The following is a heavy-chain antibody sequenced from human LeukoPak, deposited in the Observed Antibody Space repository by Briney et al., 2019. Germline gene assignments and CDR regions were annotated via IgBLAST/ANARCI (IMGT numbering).Heavy chain of an antibody. J-gene: IGHJ6*02. CDR2: IKQDGSEK. D-gene: IGHD6-6*01. CDR3: ARERPFIAARPNYYYYYGMDV. V-gene: IGHV3-7*01. Sequence: GGSLRLSCAASGFTFRSYSMNWVRQAPGKGLEWVANIKQDGSEKYYVDSVKGRFTISRDNAKNSLYLQMNSLRAEDTAVYYCARERPFIAARPNYYYYYGMDVWGQGTTVTVSS. CDR1: GFTFRSYS.